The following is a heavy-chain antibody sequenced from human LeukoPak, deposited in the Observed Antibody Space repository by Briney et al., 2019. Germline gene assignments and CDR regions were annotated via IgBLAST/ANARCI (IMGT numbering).Heavy chain of an antibody. D-gene: IGHD3-22*01. CDR3: ARVTYYYDSSGYPDY. CDR1: GGSISSGGYY. V-gene: IGHV4-31*03. Sequence: SETLSLTCTVSGGSISSGGYYWSWIRQHPGKGLEWIGYIYYSGSTYYNPSLKSRVTISVDTSKNQFSLKLSSVTAADTAVYYCARVTYYYDSSGYPDYWGQGTLFTVSS. J-gene: IGHJ4*02. CDR2: IYYSGST.